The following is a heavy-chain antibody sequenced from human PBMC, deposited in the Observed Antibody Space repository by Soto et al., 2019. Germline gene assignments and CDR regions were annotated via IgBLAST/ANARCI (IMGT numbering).Heavy chain of an antibody. D-gene: IGHD6-13*01. V-gene: IGHV3-30-3*01. CDR3: ARGYGSSFAALDD. Sequence: QVQLVESGGGVVQPGRSLRLSCAASGFTFSSFAMHWVRQAPGKGLEWVAIISYDASNKYDADSVKGRFTISRENSKNPLYLKMTSMRAEDTAWYYCARGYGSSFAALDDWGQGALVPVS. J-gene: IGHJ4*02. CDR1: GFTFSSFA. CDR2: ISYDASNK.